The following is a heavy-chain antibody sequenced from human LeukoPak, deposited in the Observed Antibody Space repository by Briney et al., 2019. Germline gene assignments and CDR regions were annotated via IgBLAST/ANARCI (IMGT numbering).Heavy chain of an antibody. Sequence: PGGSLRLSCAASGFTFSSYSMNWVRQAPGKGLEWVSSISSSSSYIYYADSVKGRFTISRDNAKNSLYLQMNSLRAEGTAVYYCARDGSREDYYMDVWGKGATVTVSS. CDR1: GFTFSSYS. J-gene: IGHJ6*03. V-gene: IGHV3-21*01. CDR2: ISSSSSYI. D-gene: IGHD1-26*01. CDR3: ARDGSREDYYMDV.